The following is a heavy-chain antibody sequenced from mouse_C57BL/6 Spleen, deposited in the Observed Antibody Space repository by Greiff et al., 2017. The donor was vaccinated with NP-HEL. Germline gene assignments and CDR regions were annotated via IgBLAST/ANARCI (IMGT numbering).Heavy chain of an antibody. V-gene: IGHV14-1*01. CDR3: TTTTVEGAWFAY. J-gene: IGHJ3*01. D-gene: IGHD1-1*01. CDR1: GFNIKDFY. Sequence: EVQLQQSGAELVRPGASVKLSCTASGFNIKDFYMHWVKQRPEQGLEWIGRIDPEDGDTEYAPKFQGKATMTADTSSNTAYLQLSSLTSEDTAVYYCTTTTVEGAWFAYWGQGTLVTVSA. CDR2: IDPEDGDT.